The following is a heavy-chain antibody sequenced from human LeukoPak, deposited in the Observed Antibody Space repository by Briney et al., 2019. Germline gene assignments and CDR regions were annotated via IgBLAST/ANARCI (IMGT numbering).Heavy chain of an antibody. Sequence: GRSLRLSCAASGFTFDDYAMHWVRQVPGKGLEWVSSISWNSVSIGYADSVKGRFTISRDNAKNSLYLQMNSLRAEDTALYYCAKDIHSGYDYIDYWGQGTRVTVSS. V-gene: IGHV3-9*01. D-gene: IGHD5-12*01. CDR1: GFTFDDYA. CDR2: ISWNSVSI. J-gene: IGHJ4*02. CDR3: AKDIHSGYDYIDY.